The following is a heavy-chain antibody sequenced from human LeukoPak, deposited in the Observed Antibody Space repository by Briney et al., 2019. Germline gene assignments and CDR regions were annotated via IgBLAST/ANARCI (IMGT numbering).Heavy chain of an antibody. CDR2: INPHSGGT. CDR3: VREGNELLSKNFDY. J-gene: IGHJ4*02. V-gene: IGHV1-2*02. D-gene: IGHD2-21*02. Sequence: ASVKVSCKASGFTFTGYYIHWVRQGPGQGLEWMGYINPHSGGTNSPQKFQGRVTMTTDTSISAAYMELSSLISDDTAMYYCVREGNELLSKNFDYWGQGTLVTVSS. CDR1: GFTFTGYY.